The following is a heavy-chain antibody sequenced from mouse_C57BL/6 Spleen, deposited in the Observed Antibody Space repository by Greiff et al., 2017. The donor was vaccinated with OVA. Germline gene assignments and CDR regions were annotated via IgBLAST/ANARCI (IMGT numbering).Heavy chain of an antibody. D-gene: IGHD1-1*01. V-gene: IGHV1-54*01. J-gene: IGHJ2*01. CDR2: INPGSGGT. Sequence: VKLMESGAELVRPGTSVKVSCKASGYAFTNYLIEWVKQRPGQGLEWIGVINPGSGGTNYNEKFKGKATLTADKSSSTAYMQLSSLTSEDSAVYFCARAPGSSSYYFDYWGQGTTLTVSS. CDR3: ARAPGSSSYYFDY. CDR1: GYAFTNYL.